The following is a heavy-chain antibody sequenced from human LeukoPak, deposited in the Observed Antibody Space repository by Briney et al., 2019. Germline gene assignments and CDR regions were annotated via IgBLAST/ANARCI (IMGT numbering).Heavy chain of an antibody. V-gene: IGHV3-30*02. CDR3: AKRAVVIARRGFEGVDY. J-gene: IGHJ4*02. CDR1: GFTFSSYC. D-gene: IGHD2-21*01. Sequence: GGSLRLSCAASGFTFSSYCMHWVRQAPGKGLEWVAFIRYDGSNKYYADSVKGRFTISRDNSKNTLYLQMNSLRAEDTAVYYCAKRAVVIARRGFEGVDYWGQGTLVTVSS. CDR2: IRYDGSNK.